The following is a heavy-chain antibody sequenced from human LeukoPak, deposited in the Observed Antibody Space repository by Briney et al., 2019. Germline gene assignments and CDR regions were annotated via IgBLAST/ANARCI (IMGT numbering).Heavy chain of an antibody. CDR2: IRSKAYGGTT. CDR1: GFTFGDYA. CDR3: TRDQAGGNSDIDY. J-gene: IGHJ4*02. D-gene: IGHD4-23*01. Sequence: GGSLRLSCTASGFTFGDYAMSWFRQAPAKGMEWVGFIRSKAYGGTTEYAASVKGRFTISRDDSKSIAYLQMNSLKTEDTAVYYCTRDQAGGNSDIDYWGQGTLVTVSS. V-gene: IGHV3-49*03.